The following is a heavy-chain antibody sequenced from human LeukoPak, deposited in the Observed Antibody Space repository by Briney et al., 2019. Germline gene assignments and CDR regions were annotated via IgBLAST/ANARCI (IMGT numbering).Heavy chain of an antibody. CDR1: GYTFTGYY. CDR2: INPNSGGT. Sequence: ASVKVSCKASGYTFTGYYMHWVRQAPGQGLEWMGWINPNSGGTNYAQKFQGRVTMTRDTSISTAYMELSRLRSDDTAVYYCARDHFPYYYDSSGYYTFDYWGQGTLVMVSS. CDR3: ARDHFPYYYDSSGYYTFDY. D-gene: IGHD3-22*01. J-gene: IGHJ4*02. V-gene: IGHV1-2*02.